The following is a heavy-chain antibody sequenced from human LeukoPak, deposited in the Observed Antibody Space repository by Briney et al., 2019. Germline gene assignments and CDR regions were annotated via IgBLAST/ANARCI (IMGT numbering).Heavy chain of an antibody. V-gene: IGHV3-7*01. CDR3: GRVRDAADY. Sequence: PGGSLRLSCAASGFTFISYWMSWVRQAPGKGLEWVANIKQDGSEKYYVDSVKGRFTISRDNAKNSLSLQMNSLRDEDTGVYYCGRVRDAADYWGQGIVVTVSS. D-gene: IGHD2-15*01. J-gene: IGHJ4*02. CDR2: IKQDGSEK. CDR1: GFTFISYW.